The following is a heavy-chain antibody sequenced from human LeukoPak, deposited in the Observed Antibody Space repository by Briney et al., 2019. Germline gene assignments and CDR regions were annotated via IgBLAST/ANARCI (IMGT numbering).Heavy chain of an antibody. D-gene: IGHD3-10*01. V-gene: IGHV3-23*01. CDR1: GFTFSSYG. J-gene: IGHJ4*02. Sequence: GGSLRLSCAASGFTFSSYGMHWVRQAPGKGLEWVSAISGSGGSTYYADSVKGRFTISRDNSKNTLYLQMNSLRAEDTAVYYCAKEVNYGSGTYFDYWGQGTLVTVSS. CDR3: AKEVNYGSGTYFDY. CDR2: ISGSGGST.